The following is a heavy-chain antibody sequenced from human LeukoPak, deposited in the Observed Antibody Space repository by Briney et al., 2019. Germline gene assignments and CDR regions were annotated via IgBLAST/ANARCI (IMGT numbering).Heavy chain of an antibody. CDR1: GFTFSNYA. D-gene: IGHD3-22*01. V-gene: IGHV3-23*01. CDR3: AKSITMIVVVITTIDY. Sequence: PGGTLRLSCAASGFTFSNYAMSWVRQVPGKGLEWVSTIIGSGGSAYYADSVNGRFTISRDNAKNSLSLQMNSLRAEDTAVYYCAKSITMIVVVITTIDYWGQGTLVTVSS. CDR2: IIGSGGSA. J-gene: IGHJ4*02.